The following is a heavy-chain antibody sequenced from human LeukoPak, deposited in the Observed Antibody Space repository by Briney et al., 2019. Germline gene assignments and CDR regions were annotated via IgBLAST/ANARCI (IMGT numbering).Heavy chain of an antibody. CDR3: AREYYYDSSGYLRSYGY. Sequence: ASVKVSCKASGYTFTSYYMHWVRQAPGQGLEWMGIINPSGGSTSYAQKFQGRVTMTRDTSTSTVYMELSSLRSEDTAVYYRAREYYYDSSGYLRSYGYWGQGTLVTVSS. CDR1: GYTFTSYY. CDR2: INPSGGST. J-gene: IGHJ4*02. V-gene: IGHV1-46*01. D-gene: IGHD3-22*01.